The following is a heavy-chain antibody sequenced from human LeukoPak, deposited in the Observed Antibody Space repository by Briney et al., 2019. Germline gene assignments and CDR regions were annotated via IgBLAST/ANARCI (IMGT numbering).Heavy chain of an antibody. D-gene: IGHD3-9*01. CDR1: GFTFSNAC. V-gene: IGHV3-23*01. J-gene: IGHJ1*01. Sequence: GGSLRLSCAASGFTFSNACMSWVRQAPGKGLEWVSAISGSGGSTYYADSVKGRFTISRDNSKNTLYLQMNSLRAEDTAVYYCAKEAKLRYFDWLSRTEYFQHWGQGTLVTVSS. CDR2: ISGSGGST. CDR3: AKEAKLRYFDWLSRTEYFQH.